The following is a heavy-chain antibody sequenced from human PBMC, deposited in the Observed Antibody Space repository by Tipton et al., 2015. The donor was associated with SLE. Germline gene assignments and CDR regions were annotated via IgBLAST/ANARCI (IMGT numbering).Heavy chain of an antibody. V-gene: IGHV3-9*01. CDR2: ISWNSGSI. D-gene: IGHD5-24*01. CDR3: AKVPAGRWLQSYYFDY. J-gene: IGHJ4*02. CDR1: GFTFDDYA. Sequence: SLRLSCAASGFTFDDYAMHWVRQAPGKGLEGVSGISWNSGSIGYADSVKGRFTISRDNAKNSLYLQMNSLRAEDTALYYCAKVPAGRWLQSYYFDYWGQGTLVTVSS.